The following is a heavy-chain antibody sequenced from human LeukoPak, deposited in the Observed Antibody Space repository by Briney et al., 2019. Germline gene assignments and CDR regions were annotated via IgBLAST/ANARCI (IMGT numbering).Heavy chain of an antibody. V-gene: IGHV3-53*01. CDR1: GFTVSSNY. CDR3: AKYSSSWYGAITDAFDI. CDR2: IYSGGST. J-gene: IGHJ3*02. Sequence: PGGSLRLSCAASGFTVSSNYMSWVRQAPGKGLEWVSVIYSGGSTYYADSVKGRFTISRDNSKNTLYLQMNSLRAEDTAVYYCAKYSSSWYGAITDAFDIWGQGTMVTVSS. D-gene: IGHD6-13*01.